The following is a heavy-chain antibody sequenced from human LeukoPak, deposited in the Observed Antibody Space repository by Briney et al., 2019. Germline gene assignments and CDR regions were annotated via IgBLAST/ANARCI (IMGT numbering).Heavy chain of an antibody. D-gene: IGHD3-22*01. J-gene: IGHJ6*02. V-gene: IGHV3-33*08. CDR3: ARDRTYYYDSSGDYNPYYYYGMDV. CDR2: TWYDGSNK. CDR1: GFTLSSYG. Sequence: GGSLRLSCAASGFTLSSYGMHWVRQAPGKGLEWVAVTWYDGSNKYYADSVKGRFTISRDNSKNTLYLQMNSLRAEDTAVYYCARDRTYYYDSSGDYNPYYYYGMDVWGQGTTVTVSS.